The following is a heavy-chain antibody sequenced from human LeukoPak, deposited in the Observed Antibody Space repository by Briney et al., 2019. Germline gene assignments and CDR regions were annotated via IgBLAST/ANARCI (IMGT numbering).Heavy chain of an antibody. J-gene: IGHJ3*02. D-gene: IGHD3-22*01. V-gene: IGHV3-11*01. CDR2: ISSSGSTI. CDR3: ARDDEYDSSGYYHDAFDI. CDR1: GFTFSDYY. Sequence: PGGSLRLSCAASGFTFSDYYMSWIRQAPGKGLEWVSYISSSGSTIYYADSVKGRFTISRDNAKNSLYLQMNSLRAEDTAVYYCARDDEYDSSGYYHDAFDIWGQGTMVTVSS.